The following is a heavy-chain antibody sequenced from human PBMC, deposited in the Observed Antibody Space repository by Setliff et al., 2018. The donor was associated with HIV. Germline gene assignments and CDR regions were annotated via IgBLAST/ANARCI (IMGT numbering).Heavy chain of an antibody. Sequence: PSETLSLTCAVYGGSVSDDYWSWIRQPPGRGMEWIGEINDSGNTNFNPSLKNRVTMSVDTSKSQFSLNLTSVTVADTAVYYCARAIFGYSYGYDFWGQGTLVTVSS. CDR3: ARAIFGYSYGYDF. D-gene: IGHD5-18*01. V-gene: IGHV4-34*01. CDR2: INDSGNT. J-gene: IGHJ4*02. CDR1: GGSVSDDY.